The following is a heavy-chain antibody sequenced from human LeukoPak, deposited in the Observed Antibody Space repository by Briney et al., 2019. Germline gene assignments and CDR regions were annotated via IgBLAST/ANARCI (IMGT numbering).Heavy chain of an antibody. V-gene: IGHV1-18*01. J-gene: IGHJ5*02. CDR2: ISAYNGNT. Sequence: ASVKVSCKASGYTFTSYGISWVRQAPGQGLEWMGWISAYNGNTNYAQKLQGRVTMTTDTSTSTAYMELRSLRSDDTAVYYCARDWLYDSSAPGNWFDPWGQGTLVTVS. D-gene: IGHD3-22*01. CDR1: GYTFTSYG. CDR3: ARDWLYDSSAPGNWFDP.